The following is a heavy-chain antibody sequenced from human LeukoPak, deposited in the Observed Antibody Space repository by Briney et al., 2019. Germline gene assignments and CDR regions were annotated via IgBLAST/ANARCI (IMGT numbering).Heavy chain of an antibody. Sequence: ASVKVSCKASGYTFTSYYMHWVRQAPGQGLEWMGIINPSGGSTSYAQKFQGRVTMTRDTSTSTAYMELSSLRSEDTAVYYCARHEKKYCSSTSCYLDYWGQGTLVTVSS. J-gene: IGHJ4*02. CDR3: ARHEKKYCSSTSCYLDY. CDR2: INPSGGST. V-gene: IGHV1-46*01. D-gene: IGHD2-2*01. CDR1: GYTFTSYY.